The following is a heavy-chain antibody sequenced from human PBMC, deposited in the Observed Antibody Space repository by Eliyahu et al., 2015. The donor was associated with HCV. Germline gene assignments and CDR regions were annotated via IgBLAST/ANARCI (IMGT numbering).Heavy chain of an antibody. V-gene: IGHV4-59*01. Sequence: QVQLQESGPGLVKPSETLSLTCTVSGGSISSDYWGWIRQPPGKGLEWIGYIHYSGNNNYNPSLKSRVTISLDTSKNQFSLNLRSVTAADTAVYYCARDPAGYGDQAFHIWGQGTTVTVSS. CDR3: ARDPAGYGDQAFHI. D-gene: IGHD4-17*01. J-gene: IGHJ3*02. CDR1: GGSISSDY. CDR2: IHYSGNN.